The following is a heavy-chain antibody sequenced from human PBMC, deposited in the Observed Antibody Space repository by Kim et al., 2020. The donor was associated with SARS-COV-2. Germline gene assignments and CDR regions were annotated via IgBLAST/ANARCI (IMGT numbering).Heavy chain of an antibody. Sequence: SETLSLTCTVSGGSISSYYWSWIRQPPGKGLEWIGYIYYSGSTNYNPSLKSRVTISVDTSKNQFSLKLSSVTAADTAVYYCARHFYYYGSGSYLDYWGQGTLVTVSS. V-gene: IGHV4-59*08. CDR2: IYYSGST. J-gene: IGHJ4*02. CDR1: GGSISSYY. D-gene: IGHD3-10*01. CDR3: ARHFYYYGSGSYLDY.